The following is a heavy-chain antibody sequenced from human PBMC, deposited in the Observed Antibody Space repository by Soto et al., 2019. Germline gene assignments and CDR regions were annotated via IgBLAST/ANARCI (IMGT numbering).Heavy chain of an antibody. CDR2: FDPDEAET. CDR3: TTYHGDYNFDH. V-gene: IGHV1-24*01. D-gene: IGHD4-17*01. J-gene: IGHJ5*02. CDR1: GYTLNEVA. Sequence: QVQLVQSGAEVKKPGASVKVSCKVSGYTLNEVAMHWVRQAPGKGLEGLGGFDPDEAETIYAQHFQGRVTMTEDTSTDTVYMELSSLRSEDTALYFCTTYHGDYNFDHWGQGTLVNVSS.